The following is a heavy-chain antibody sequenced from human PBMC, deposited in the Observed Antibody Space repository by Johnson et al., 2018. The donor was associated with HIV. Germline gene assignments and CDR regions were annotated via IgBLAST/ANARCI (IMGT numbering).Heavy chain of an antibody. V-gene: IGHV3-20*04. CDR2: INWNGGST. D-gene: IGHD4-17*01. J-gene: IGHJ3*02. CDR1: GFTFDDYG. Sequence: VQLVESGGGVVRPGGSLRISCAASGFTFDDYGMSWVRQAPGKGLEWVSGINWNGGSTGYADSVKGRFTISRDTAKNSLYLQMNSLRAEDTALYYCAKDLRVTTSLRAFDIWGQGTMVTVSS. CDR3: AKDLRVTTSLRAFDI.